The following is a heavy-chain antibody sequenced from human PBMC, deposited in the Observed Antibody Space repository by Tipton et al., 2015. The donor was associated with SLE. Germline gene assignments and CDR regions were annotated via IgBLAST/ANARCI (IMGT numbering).Heavy chain of an antibody. Sequence: TLSLTCTVSGDSITSSHYYWGWIRQPPGKGLEWIGSIFYSGTTYYNPSLKSRVTISVDTSKNQFSLKVSSVTAADTAVYYCVREYQGSFYVNGAFDVWGQGTVVTVSS. V-gene: IGHV4-39*02. D-gene: IGHD1-26*01. CDR3: VREYQGSFYVNGAFDV. J-gene: IGHJ3*01. CDR1: GDSITSSHYY. CDR2: IFYSGTT.